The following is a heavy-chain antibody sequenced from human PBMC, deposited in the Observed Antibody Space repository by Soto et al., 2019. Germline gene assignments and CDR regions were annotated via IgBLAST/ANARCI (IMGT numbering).Heavy chain of an antibody. CDR2: ISAYNGNT. V-gene: IGHV1-18*01. CDR1: GYTFTSYG. Sequence: ASGKVSCKASGYTFTSYGISWVRQAPGQGLEWMGWISAYNGNTNYAQKLQGRVTMTTDTSTSTAYMELRSLRSDDTAVYYCARGQVLRYFDWLLSSLDYYYGMDVWGQGTTVTVSS. D-gene: IGHD3-9*01. CDR3: ARGQVLRYFDWLLSSLDYYYGMDV. J-gene: IGHJ6*02.